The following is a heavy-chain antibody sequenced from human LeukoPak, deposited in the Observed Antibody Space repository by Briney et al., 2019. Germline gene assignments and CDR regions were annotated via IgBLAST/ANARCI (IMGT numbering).Heavy chain of an antibody. Sequence: SETLSLTCTVSGGSISSHYWSWIRQPPGKGLEWIGCIYYSGSTNYNPSLKSRVTISVDTSKNQFSLKLSSVTAADTAVYYCARGDGTFDYWGQGTLVTVSS. CDR3: ARGDGTFDY. J-gene: IGHJ4*02. D-gene: IGHD1-1*01. V-gene: IGHV4-59*11. CDR2: IYYSGST. CDR1: GGSISSHY.